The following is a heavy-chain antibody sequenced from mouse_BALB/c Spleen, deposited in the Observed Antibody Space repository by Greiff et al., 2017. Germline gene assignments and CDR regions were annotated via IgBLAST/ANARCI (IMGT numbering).Heavy chain of an antibody. Sequence: EVKLMESGPSLVKPSQTLSLTCSVTGDSITSGYWNWIRKFPGNKLEYMGYISYSGSTYYNPSLKSRISITRDTSKNQYYLQLNSVTTEDTATYYCARYHGNYGSFAYWGQGTLVTVSA. CDR2: ISYSGST. CDR1: GDSITSGY. J-gene: IGHJ3*01. CDR3: ARYHGNYGSFAY. V-gene: IGHV3-8*02. D-gene: IGHD2-1*01.